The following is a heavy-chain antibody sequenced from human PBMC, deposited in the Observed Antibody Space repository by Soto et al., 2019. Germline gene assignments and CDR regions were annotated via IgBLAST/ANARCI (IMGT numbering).Heavy chain of an antibody. Sequence: GGSLRLSCTASGFTFGDYAMSWFRQAPGKGLEWVGFIRSKAYGGTTEYAASVKGRFTISRDDSKSIAYLQMNSLKTEDTAVYYCTRDLIIVGATIYYYGMDVWGQGTTVTVS. CDR3: TRDLIIVGATIYYYGMDV. CDR1: GFTFGDYA. CDR2: IRSKAYGGTT. D-gene: IGHD1-26*01. V-gene: IGHV3-49*03. J-gene: IGHJ6*02.